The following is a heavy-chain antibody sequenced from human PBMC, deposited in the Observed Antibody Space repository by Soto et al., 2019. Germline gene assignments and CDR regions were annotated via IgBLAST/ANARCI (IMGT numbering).Heavy chain of an antibody. V-gene: IGHV3-53*01. Sequence: EVQLVESGGGLIQPGGSLRLSCAASGFTVSSNYMSWVRQAPGEGLEWVSVIDSGGSTYYADSVKGRFTISRDNSTNTQQVQMSGLRAEATAVYYCARVRYAVTPGGAFDIWGQGTMVTVSS. CDR2: IDSGGST. CDR1: GFTVSSNY. D-gene: IGHD4-17*01. CDR3: ARVRYAVTPGGAFDI. J-gene: IGHJ3*02.